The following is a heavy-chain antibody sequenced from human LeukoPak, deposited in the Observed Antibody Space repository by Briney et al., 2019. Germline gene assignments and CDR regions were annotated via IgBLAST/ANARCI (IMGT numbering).Heavy chain of an antibody. CDR2: ISSSGSTI. J-gene: IGHJ6*04. CDR3: AELGITMIGGV. D-gene: IGHD3-10*02. CDR1: GYSISSGYY. Sequence: YPSETLSLTCTVSGYSISSGYYWGWVRQAPGKGLEWVSYISSSGSTIYYADSVKGRFTISRDNAKNSLYLQMNSLRAEDTAVYYCAELGITMIGGVWGKGTTVTISS. V-gene: IGHV3-11*04.